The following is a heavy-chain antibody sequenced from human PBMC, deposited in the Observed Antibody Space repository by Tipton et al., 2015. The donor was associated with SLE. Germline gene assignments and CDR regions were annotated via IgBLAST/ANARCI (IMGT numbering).Heavy chain of an antibody. J-gene: IGHJ3*02. CDR2: INHSGST. CDR3: ARRLRRGGALDI. Sequence: LRLSCAVYGGSFSGYYWSWIRQPPGKGLEWIGEINHSGSTNYNPPLKSRVTISVDTSKNQFSLKLSSVTAADTAVYYCARRLRRGGALDIWGQGTMVTVSS. V-gene: IGHV4-34*01. CDR1: GGSFSGYY. D-gene: IGHD4-17*01.